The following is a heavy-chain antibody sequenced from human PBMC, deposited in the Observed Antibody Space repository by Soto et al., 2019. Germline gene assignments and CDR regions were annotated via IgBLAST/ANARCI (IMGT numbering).Heavy chain of an antibody. CDR3: TRGYAMGV. Sequence: ASVKVSCKVAGYTFSNFDINWVRQATGHGLEWMGWMNLNSGKTGYAQKFQGRITMTRNSSISIAYMELSSLRSEDTAVYYCTRGYAMGVWGQGITVTVSS. J-gene: IGHJ6*02. CDR1: GYTFSNFD. D-gene: IGHD2-2*01. V-gene: IGHV1-8*01. CDR2: MNLNSGKT.